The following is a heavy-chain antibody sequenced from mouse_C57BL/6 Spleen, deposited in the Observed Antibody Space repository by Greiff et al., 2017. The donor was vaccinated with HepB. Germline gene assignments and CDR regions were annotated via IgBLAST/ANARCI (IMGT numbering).Heavy chain of an antibody. CDR1: GYTFTDYY. Sequence: VQLQQSGAELVRPGASVKLSCKASGYTFTDYYINWVKQRPGQGLEWIARIYPGSGNTYYNEKFKGKATLTAEKSSRTAYMQLSSLTSEDSAVYFCARTTGDWAYYAMDYWGQGTSVTVSS. D-gene: IGHD4-1*02. CDR3: ARTTGDWAYYAMDY. J-gene: IGHJ4*01. CDR2: IYPGSGNT. V-gene: IGHV1-76*01.